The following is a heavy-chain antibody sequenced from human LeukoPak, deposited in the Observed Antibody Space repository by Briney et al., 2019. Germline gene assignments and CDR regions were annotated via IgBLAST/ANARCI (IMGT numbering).Heavy chain of an antibody. J-gene: IGHJ6*02. Sequence: GGSLRLSCAASGFTFSSYGMHWVRQAPGKGLEWVAVIWYDGSNKYYADSVKGRFTISRDNSKNTLYLQMNSLRAEDTAVYYCARDRKRRYYDSSGSPGGMDVWGQGTRVTVSS. V-gene: IGHV3-33*01. CDR2: IWYDGSNK. CDR3: ARDRKRRYYDSSGSPGGMDV. D-gene: IGHD3-22*01. CDR1: GFTFSSYG.